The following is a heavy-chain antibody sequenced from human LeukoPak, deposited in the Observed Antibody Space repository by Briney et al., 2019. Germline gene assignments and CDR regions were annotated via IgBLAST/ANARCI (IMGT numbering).Heavy chain of an antibody. CDR2: ISYDGSNK. J-gene: IGHJ3*02. D-gene: IGHD4-17*01. CDR1: GFTFSSYG. Sequence: PGRSLRLSCAASGFTFSSYGMHWVRQAPGKGLEWVAVISYDGSNKYYADSAKGRFTISRDNSKNTLYLQMNSLRAEDTAVYYCAKGDYGDPTLFDIWGQGTMVTVSS. V-gene: IGHV3-30*18. CDR3: AKGDYGDPTLFDI.